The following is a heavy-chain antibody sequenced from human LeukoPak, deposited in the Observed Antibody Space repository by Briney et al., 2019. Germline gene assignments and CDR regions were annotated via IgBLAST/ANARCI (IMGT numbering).Heavy chain of an antibody. CDR2: INSDGSST. Sequence: GGSLRLSCAASGFTFRSYWMHWVRQAPGKGLVWVSRINSDGSSTTYADSVKGRFTISRDNAKNTLYLQMNSLRAEDTAVYYCARRDYYDSSGYRVDFWGQGALVTVSS. CDR3: ARRDYYDSSGYRVDF. CDR1: GFTFRSYW. D-gene: IGHD3-22*01. J-gene: IGHJ4*02. V-gene: IGHV3-74*01.